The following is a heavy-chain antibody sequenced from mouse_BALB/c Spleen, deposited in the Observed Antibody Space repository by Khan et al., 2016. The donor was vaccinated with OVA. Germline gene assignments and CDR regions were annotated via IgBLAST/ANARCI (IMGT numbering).Heavy chain of an antibody. CDR1: GYTFTNYW. J-gene: IGHJ4*01. CDR2: INPGSGNT. CDR3: VRPYYDGSSYATMDD. V-gene: IGHV1-63*02. D-gene: IGHD1-1*01. Sequence: QVQLQQSGAELVRPGTSVKMSCKAAGYTFTNYWIGWVKQRPGHGLEWIGDINPGSGNTNYNEKFKGKATLTADTSSSTAYMQLSSLTSEDSAIYYCVRPYYDGSSYATMDDWGQGTSVTVSS.